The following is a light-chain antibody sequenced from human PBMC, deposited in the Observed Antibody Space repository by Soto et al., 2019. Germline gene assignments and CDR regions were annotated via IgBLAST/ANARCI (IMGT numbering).Light chain of an antibody. Sequence: PGERATHSCRASQSVSSNLAWYQQKPGQAPRLLIYGASSRATGIPDRFSGSGSGTEFTLTFSSLHSEHFAVYDCQQYYRWSCT. V-gene: IGKV3D-15*01. CDR3: QQYYRWSCT. J-gene: IGKJ2*02. CDR2: GAS. CDR1: QSVSSN.